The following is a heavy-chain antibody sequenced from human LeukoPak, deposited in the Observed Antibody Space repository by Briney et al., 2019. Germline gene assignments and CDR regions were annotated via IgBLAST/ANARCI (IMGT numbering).Heavy chain of an antibody. D-gene: IGHD2-2*02. V-gene: IGHV1-69*05. CDR1: GGTFSSYA. CDR3: ARGRVVVVPAAIPSYYMDV. J-gene: IGHJ6*03. Sequence: ASVKVSCKASGGTFSSYAISWVRQAPGQGLEWMGGIIPIFGTANYAQKFQGRVTITTDESTSTAYMELSSLRSEDTAVYYCARGRVVVVPAAIPSYYMDVWGKGTTVTVS. CDR2: IIPIFGTA.